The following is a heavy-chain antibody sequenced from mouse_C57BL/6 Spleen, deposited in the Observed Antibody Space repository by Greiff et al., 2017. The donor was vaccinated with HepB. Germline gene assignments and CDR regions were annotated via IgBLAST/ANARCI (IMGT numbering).Heavy chain of an antibody. D-gene: IGHD1-1*01. J-gene: IGHJ4*01. CDR2: IDPSDSET. CDR1: GYTFTSYW. Sequence: QVHVKQPGAELVRPGSSVKLSCKASGYTFTSYWMHWVKQRPIQGLEWIGNIDPSDSETHYNQKFKDKATLTVDKSSSTAYMQLSSLTSEDSAVYFCAINYYGSSPYYAMDYWGQGTSVTVSS. V-gene: IGHV1-52*01. CDR3: AINYYGSSPYYAMDY.